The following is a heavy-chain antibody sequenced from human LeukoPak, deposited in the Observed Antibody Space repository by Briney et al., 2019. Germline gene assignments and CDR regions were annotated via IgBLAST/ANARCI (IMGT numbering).Heavy chain of an antibody. CDR1: GGSTSSYY. CDR3: AGRGYSSGLDAFDI. Sequence: SETLSLTCTVSGGSTSSYYWSWIRQPPGKGLEWIGYIYYSGSTNYNPSLKSRVTISVDTSKNQFSLKLSSVTAADTAVYYCAGRGYSSGLDAFDIWGQGTMVTVSS. J-gene: IGHJ3*02. CDR2: IYYSGST. D-gene: IGHD6-19*01. V-gene: IGHV4-59*01.